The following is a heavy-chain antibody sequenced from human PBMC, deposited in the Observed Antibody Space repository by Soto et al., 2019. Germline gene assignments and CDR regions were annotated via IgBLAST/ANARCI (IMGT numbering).Heavy chain of an antibody. V-gene: IGHV3-74*03. D-gene: IGHD3-22*01. Sequence: PSETLSLTCTVSGGSISSYYWSWIRQVPGKGLMWVSQIGSDGRPTTYADSVKGRFTISRDNARNTLYLQMNSLRADDTAMYYCVRDYDSSGFNSGHWGQGTLVTVSS. CDR2: IGSDGRPT. CDR1: GGSISSYY. CDR3: VRDYDSSGFNSGH. J-gene: IGHJ1*01.